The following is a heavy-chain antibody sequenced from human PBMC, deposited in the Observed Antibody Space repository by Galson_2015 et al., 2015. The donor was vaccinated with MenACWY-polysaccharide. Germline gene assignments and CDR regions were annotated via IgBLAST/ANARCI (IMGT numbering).Heavy chain of an antibody. CDR1: GFTFSSYW. CDR3: AGNPRLGYLDL. CDR2: INSDGSST. J-gene: IGHJ2*01. Sequence: SLRLSCAASGFTFSSYWMHWVRQAPGKGLVWVSRINSDGSSTGYADSVKGRFTISRDNAKDTLYLQMNSLRAEDTAVYYCAGNPRLGYLDLWGRGTLVIVSS. V-gene: IGHV3-74*01. D-gene: IGHD2-21*01.